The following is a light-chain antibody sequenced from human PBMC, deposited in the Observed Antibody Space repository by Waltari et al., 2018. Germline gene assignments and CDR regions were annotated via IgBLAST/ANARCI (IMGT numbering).Light chain of an antibody. Sequence: DIRMTQSPSTLSASAGDRVIISCRASQSISKWLAWYQQKPGKVPKLLIYEASTLQSGVPSRFSGTGSGTDFTLTISSLQPDDFATYYCQQYNSYSLLTFGGGTKVEIK. CDR3: QQYNSYSLLT. J-gene: IGKJ4*01. CDR2: EAS. V-gene: IGKV1-5*03. CDR1: QSISKW.